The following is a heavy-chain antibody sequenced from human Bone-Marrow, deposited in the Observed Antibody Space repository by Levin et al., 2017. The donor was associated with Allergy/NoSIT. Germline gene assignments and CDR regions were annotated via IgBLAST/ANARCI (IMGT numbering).Heavy chain of an antibody. Sequence: GGSLRLSCAASGFTFGDYGMHWVRQAPGKGLDWVASILYDGRHSYYADSVKGRFTISRDNSRNTLDLQMTSLSADDTAVYYCARDSGTSFGPHSHNWFDPWGQGTLVTVSS. J-gene: IGHJ5*02. CDR1: GFTFGDYG. D-gene: IGHD1-1*01. V-gene: IGHV3-30*03. CDR2: ILYDGRHS. CDR3: ARDSGTSFGPHSHNWFDP.